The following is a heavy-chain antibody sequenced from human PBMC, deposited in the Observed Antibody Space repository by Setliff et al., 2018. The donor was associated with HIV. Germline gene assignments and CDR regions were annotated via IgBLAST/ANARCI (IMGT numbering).Heavy chain of an antibody. CDR2: IYYSGST. J-gene: IGHJ4*02. D-gene: IGHD3-22*01. V-gene: IGHV4-61*01. CDR3: ARGLYDSSGYYRVFDY. CDR1: GGSVSSGSYY. Sequence: SETLSLTCTVSGGSVSSGSYYWSWIRQPPGEGLEWIGYIYYSGSTNYNPSLKSRVTISVDTSKNQFSLKLSSVTAADTAVYYCARGLYDSSGYYRVFDYWGQGTLVTVSS.